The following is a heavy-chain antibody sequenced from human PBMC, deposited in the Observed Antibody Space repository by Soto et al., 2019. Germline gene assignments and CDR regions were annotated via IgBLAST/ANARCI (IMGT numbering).Heavy chain of an antibody. J-gene: IGHJ4*02. Sequence: EVRLSEFGGGLVHPGGSMRLSCAASGFIFRNYAMSWVRQAPGKGLEWVSVITLSGGSAYYADSVKGRFTISRDNSQNTLYLQMNSLRAEDTAVYYCAKFGDYYYSLFDYWGQGTPVTVSS. CDR1: GFIFRNYA. CDR2: ITLSGGSA. CDR3: AKFGDYYYSLFDY. D-gene: IGHD3-22*01. V-gene: IGHV3-23*01.